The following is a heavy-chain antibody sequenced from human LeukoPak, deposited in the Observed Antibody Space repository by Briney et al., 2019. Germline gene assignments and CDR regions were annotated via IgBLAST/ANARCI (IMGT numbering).Heavy chain of an antibody. CDR1: GYTFTTYD. CDR3: ARGRRVDNAFDI. J-gene: IGHJ3*02. CDR2: MNPNSGNT. V-gene: IGHV1-8*01. D-gene: IGHD2-15*01. Sequence: GASVKVSCKASGYTFTTYDMNWVRQATGQGLEWMGWMNPNSGNTGYAQKFQGRVTMTRNTSISTVYMELSSLRSEDTAVYYCARGRRVDNAFDIWGQGTMVPVSS.